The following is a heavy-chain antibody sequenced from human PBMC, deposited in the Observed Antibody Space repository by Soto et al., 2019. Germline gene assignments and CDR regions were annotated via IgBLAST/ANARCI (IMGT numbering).Heavy chain of an antibody. D-gene: IGHD2-2*01. V-gene: IGHV1-3*01. CDR3: ARDPIRLLGYCSSTSCCEYNWFDP. CDR2: INAGNGNT. CDR1: GYTFTSYA. J-gene: IGHJ5*02. Sequence: ASVKVSCKASGYTFTSYAMHWVRQAPGQRLEWMGWINAGNGNTKYSQKFQGRVTITRDTSASTAYMELSSLRSEDTAVYYCARDPIRLLGYCSSTSCCEYNWFDPWGQGTLVTVSS.